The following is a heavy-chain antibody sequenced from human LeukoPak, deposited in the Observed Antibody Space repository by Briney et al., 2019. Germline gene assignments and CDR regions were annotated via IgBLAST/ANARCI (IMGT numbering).Heavy chain of an antibody. V-gene: IGHV3-23*01. D-gene: IGHD6-25*01. J-gene: IGHJ4*02. Sequence: PGGSLRLSCAASGFTFSSYGMSWVRQAPGKGLEWVSGISGSGGSTYYADSVKGRFTISRDNSKNTLYLQMNSLRAEDTAVYYCAKDQRYYFDYWGQGTLVTVSS. CDR1: GFTFSSYG. CDR3: AKDQRYYFDY. CDR2: ISGSGGST.